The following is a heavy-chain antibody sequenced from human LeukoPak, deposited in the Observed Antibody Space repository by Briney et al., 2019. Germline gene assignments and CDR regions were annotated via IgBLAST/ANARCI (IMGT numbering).Heavy chain of an antibody. D-gene: IGHD6-19*01. CDR1: GFTFSSYG. CDR3: AKSGSSGWYVLDY. CDR2: ISYDGSNK. Sequence: GGSLRLSCAASGFTFSSYGMHWVRQAPGKGLEWVAVISYDGSNKYYADSVKGRFTISRDNPKNTLYLQMNSLRAEDTAVYYCAKSGSSGWYVLDYWGQGTLVTVSS. V-gene: IGHV3-30*18. J-gene: IGHJ4*02.